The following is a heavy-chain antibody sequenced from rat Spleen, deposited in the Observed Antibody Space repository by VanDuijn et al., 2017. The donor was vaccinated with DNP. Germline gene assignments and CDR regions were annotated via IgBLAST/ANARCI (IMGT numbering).Heavy chain of an antibody. J-gene: IGHJ2*01. CDR1: GFTFSDYN. CDR2: ISYDGSST. CDR3: ARRSSTTGISYYFDY. V-gene: IGHV5-7*01. Sequence: EVQLVESGGGLVQPGRSLKLSCAASGFTFSDYNMAWVRQAPKKGLEWVATISYDGSSTYYRDSVKGRFTISRDNAKSTLYLQMDSLRSEDTATYYCARRSSTTGISYYFDYWGQGVMVTVSS. D-gene: IGHD1-9*01.